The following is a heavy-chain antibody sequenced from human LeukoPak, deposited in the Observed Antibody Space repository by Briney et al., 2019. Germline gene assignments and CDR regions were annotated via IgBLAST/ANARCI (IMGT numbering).Heavy chain of an antibody. CDR2: SRNKAQSFTI. CDR3: ARPSYAGSYSIDY. D-gene: IGHD1-26*01. CDR1: GLIFSDHY. V-gene: IGHV3-72*01. J-gene: IGHJ4*02. Sequence: GGSLRLSCAVSGLIFSDHYIDWVRQAPGKGLEWVGRSRNKAQSFTIHYAASVKGRFTISRDDSKNSLYLQMDSLKTEDTAVYYCARPSYAGSYSIDYWGQGTLVTVSS.